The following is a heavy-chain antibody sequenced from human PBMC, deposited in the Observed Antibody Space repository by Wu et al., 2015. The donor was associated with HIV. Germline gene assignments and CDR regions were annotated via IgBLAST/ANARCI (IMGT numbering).Heavy chain of an antibody. V-gene: IGHV1-69*05. D-gene: IGHD6-19*01. J-gene: IGHJ4*02. Sequence: QVQLVQSGAEVKKPGSSMKVSCKASGGTFNTYGISWVRQAPGQGLEWMGGIIPVFGIADYAQRFQGRVTLTTDTSTSTVYMELRSLTSDDTAVYYCARVRGPVAGSGDYFAYWGQGTLVTVSS. CDR3: ARVRGPVAGSGDYFAY. CDR2: IIPVFGIA. CDR1: GGTFNTYG.